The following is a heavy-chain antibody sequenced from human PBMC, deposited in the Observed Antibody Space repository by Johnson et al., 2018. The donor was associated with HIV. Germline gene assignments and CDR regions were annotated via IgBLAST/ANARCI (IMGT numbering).Heavy chain of an antibody. CDR1: GITVSSNY. CDR2: IFTVGDV. Sequence: VQLVESGGGLAQPGGSLRLSCAASGITVSSNYMSWVRQAPGKGLEWVSVIFTVGDVYYADSVKGRFTISRDNSKNSLYLQMNSLRPEDTAVYYCARDGRDLVTRGSFDVWGQGTVVTVSS. V-gene: IGHV3-66*02. CDR3: ARDGRDLVTRGSFDV. D-gene: IGHD5-18*01. J-gene: IGHJ3*01.